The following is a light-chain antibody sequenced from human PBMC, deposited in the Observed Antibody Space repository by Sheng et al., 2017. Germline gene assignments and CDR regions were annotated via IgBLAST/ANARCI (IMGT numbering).Light chain of an antibody. Sequence: EIVMTQSPGTLSVSPGERATLSCWASRSVSTNLAWYQQKPGQSPRLLIYGASTRATGIPARFXGSGSGTDFTLTISSLQSEDFVVYYCQQYDKWPLPFGGGTKVEIK. CDR2: GAS. CDR3: QQYDKWPLP. V-gene: IGKV3-15*01. CDR1: RSVSTN. J-gene: IGKJ4*01.